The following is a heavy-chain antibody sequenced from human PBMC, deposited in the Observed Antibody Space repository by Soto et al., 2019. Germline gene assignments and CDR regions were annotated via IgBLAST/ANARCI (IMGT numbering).Heavy chain of an antibody. Sequence: SETLSLTCTVSGGSINSYYWTWIRQPPGKGLEWIGYIYYSGSTNYNPSLNSRVTISVDTSKNQFSLKLRSVTAADTAVYYCASGTIYHYYGMDVWGQGTTVTVSS. CDR3: ASGTIYHYYGMDV. CDR2: IYYSGST. V-gene: IGHV4-59*01. CDR1: GGSINSYY. J-gene: IGHJ6*02. D-gene: IGHD1-1*01.